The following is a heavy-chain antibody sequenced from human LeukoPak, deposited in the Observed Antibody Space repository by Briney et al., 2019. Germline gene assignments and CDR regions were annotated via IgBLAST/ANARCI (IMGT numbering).Heavy chain of an antibody. Sequence: SETLSLTCSVSGGSISSYYWSWIRQPPAKGLEWLGYIYYSGNTNYNPSLKSRVTISVDTSQNQFALKLSSVTAADTAVYYCARTPRYGDHLDYWGQGTLVTVSS. V-gene: IGHV4-59*08. CDR1: GGSISSYY. J-gene: IGHJ4*02. CDR2: IYYSGNT. CDR3: ARTPRYGDHLDY. D-gene: IGHD4-17*01.